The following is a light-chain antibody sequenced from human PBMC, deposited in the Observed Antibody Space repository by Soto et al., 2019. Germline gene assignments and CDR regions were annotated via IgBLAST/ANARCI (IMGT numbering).Light chain of an antibody. J-gene: IGKJ1*01. CDR3: QFSGA. CDR2: RAS. V-gene: IGKV1-5*03. CDR1: QNVQSW. Sequence: DIQMTQSPSTLSASVGDRVTISCRASQNVQSWVAWQQQKPGEAPKLLISRASNLEAGVPSRFSGSGSGTQFTLTISSLQPDDFATYFCQFSGAFGQGTKVEIK.